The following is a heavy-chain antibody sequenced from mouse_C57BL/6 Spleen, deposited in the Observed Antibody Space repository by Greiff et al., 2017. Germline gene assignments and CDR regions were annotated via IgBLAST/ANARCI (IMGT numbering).Heavy chain of an antibody. V-gene: IGHV1-63*01. J-gene: IGHJ4*01. CDR3: ARSDYSDYAMDY. D-gene: IGHD2-13*01. CDR2: IYPGGGYT. Sequence: VQLQQSGAELVRPGTSVTMSCKASGYTFTNYWIGWAKQRPGHGLEWIGDIYPGGGYTNYNAKFKGKATLTADKSSSTAYMQFSSLTSEDSAIYSGARSDYSDYAMDYWGQGTSVTVSS. CDR1: GYTFTNYW.